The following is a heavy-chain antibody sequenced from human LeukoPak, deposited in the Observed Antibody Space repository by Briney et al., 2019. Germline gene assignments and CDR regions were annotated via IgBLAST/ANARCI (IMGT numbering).Heavy chain of an antibody. D-gene: IGHD5-18*01. V-gene: IGHV3-74*01. CDR3: ARGGTYTYGHFDY. CDR2: INSDGSGT. CDR1: GFTFSSYW. Sequence: GGSLRLSCAASGFTFSSYWIHWVRQAPGKGLVWVSRINSDGSGTSYADSVKGRFTIYRDNAKNTLYLQMNSLRVEDTAVYYCARGGTYTYGHFDYWGQGTLVTVSS. J-gene: IGHJ4*02.